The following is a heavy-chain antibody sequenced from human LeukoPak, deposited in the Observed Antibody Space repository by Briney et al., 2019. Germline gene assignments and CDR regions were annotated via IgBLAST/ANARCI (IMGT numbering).Heavy chain of an antibody. CDR1: GFTFGDYA. CDR2: IRSTAYGGTT. J-gene: IGHJ4*02. V-gene: IGHV3-49*03. D-gene: IGHD3-10*01. Sequence: GGSLRLSCTASGFTFGDYAMTWFRQAPGKGLEWVGFIRSTAYGGTTQYAASVKGRFTISRDDSKSIAYLQMSSLRTEDTAMYYCTRDKLFVGASEYYGSGTPDYWGQGTLVTVSS. CDR3: TRDKLFVGASEYYGSGTPDY.